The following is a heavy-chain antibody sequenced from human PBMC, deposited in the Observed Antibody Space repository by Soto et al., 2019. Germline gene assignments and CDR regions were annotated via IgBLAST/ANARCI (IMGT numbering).Heavy chain of an antibody. J-gene: IGHJ4*02. CDR1: GGTFSSYA. CDR2: IIPNFGTA. D-gene: IGHD3-22*01. Sequence: SVKVSCKASGGTFSSYAISWVRQAPGQGLEWMGGIIPNFGTANYAQKFQGRVTITADASTSTAYMELSSLRSEDTAVYYCARDPSNSSGYKLYLDCWGRGTQVTVSS. V-gene: IGHV1-69*13. CDR3: ARDPSNSSGYKLYLDC.